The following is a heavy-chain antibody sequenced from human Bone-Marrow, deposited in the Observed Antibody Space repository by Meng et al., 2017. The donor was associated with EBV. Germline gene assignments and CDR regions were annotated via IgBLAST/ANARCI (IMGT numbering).Heavy chain of an antibody. Sequence: EVRVVESGGGLVQPGGSLRLSCAASGFTFSSYAMSWVRQAPGKGLEWVSAISGSGGSTYYADSVKGRFTISRDNSKNTLYLQMNSLRAEDTAVYYCARDGGATGEFDYWGQGTLVTVSS. V-gene: IGHV3-23*04. CDR3: ARDGGATGEFDY. CDR2: ISGSGGST. CDR1: GFTFSSYA. D-gene: IGHD1-26*01. J-gene: IGHJ4*02.